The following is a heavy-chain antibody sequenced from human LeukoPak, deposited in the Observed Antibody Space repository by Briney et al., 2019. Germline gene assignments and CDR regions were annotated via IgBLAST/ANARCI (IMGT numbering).Heavy chain of an antibody. V-gene: IGHV3-21*01. CDR2: ITNGSSYI. CDR3: ARVEATTARSYNYYYMDV. D-gene: IGHD1-1*01. Sequence: GGSLRLSCSASGFSFSLYAMNWVRQAPGKGLEWVSSITNGSSYIYYADSVRGRFTVSRDSAKNSLYLQMNNLRDEDTAMYYCARVEATTARSYNYYYMDVWGKGTTVTVSS. J-gene: IGHJ6*03. CDR1: GFSFSLYA.